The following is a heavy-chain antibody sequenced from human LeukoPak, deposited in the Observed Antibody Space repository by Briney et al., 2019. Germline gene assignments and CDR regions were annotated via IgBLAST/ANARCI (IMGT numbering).Heavy chain of an antibody. CDR2: ISSSSSTI. J-gene: IGHJ3*02. Sequence: GGSLRLSCAASGFTFSNAWMSWVRQAPGKGLEWVSYISSSSSTIYYADSVKGRFTISRDNAKNSLYLQMNSLRAEDTAVYCCARDFPFDYGDYVDAFDIWGQGTMVTVSS. V-gene: IGHV3-48*01. CDR3: ARDFPFDYGDYVDAFDI. D-gene: IGHD4-17*01. CDR1: GFTFSNAW.